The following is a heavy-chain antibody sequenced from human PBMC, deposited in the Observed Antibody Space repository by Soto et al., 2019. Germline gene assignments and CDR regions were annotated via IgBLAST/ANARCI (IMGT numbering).Heavy chain of an antibody. D-gene: IGHD6-19*01. V-gene: IGHV3-30-3*01. CDR1: GFTFSSYA. J-gene: IGHJ4*02. CDR3: TRVRSKGGSGWYVRGYFDY. Sequence: GGSLRLSCAASGFTFSSYAMHWVRQAPGKGLEWVAVISYDGSNKYYADSVKGRFTISRDNSKNTLYLQMNSLRVEDTAVYYCTRVRSKGGSGWYVRGYFDYWGQGTLVTVSS. CDR2: ISYDGSNK.